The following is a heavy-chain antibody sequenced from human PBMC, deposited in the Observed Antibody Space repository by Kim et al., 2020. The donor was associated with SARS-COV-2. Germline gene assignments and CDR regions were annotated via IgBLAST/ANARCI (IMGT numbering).Heavy chain of an antibody. CDR3: ARDSSGYYYGYFVSNYGMDV. D-gene: IGHD5-18*01. Sequence: GGSLRLSCAASGFTFSSYWMRWVRQAPGKGLEWVANIKKDGSEKYYVDSVKGRFTISRDNAKNSLYLQMNSLRAEDTAVYYCARDSSGYYYGYFVSNYGMDVWGQGTTVTVSS. J-gene: IGHJ6*02. CDR1: GFTFSSYW. CDR2: IKKDGSEK. V-gene: IGHV3-7*01.